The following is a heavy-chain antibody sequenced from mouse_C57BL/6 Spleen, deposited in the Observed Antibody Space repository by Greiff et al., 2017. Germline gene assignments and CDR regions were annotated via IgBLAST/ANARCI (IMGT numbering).Heavy chain of an antibody. CDR1: GFTFSDFY. V-gene: IGHV7-1*01. Sequence: EVQGQESGGGLVQSGRSLRLSCATSGFTFSDFYMEWVRQAPGQGLEWIAASRHTANDYTTEYSSSVKGRFIVSRDTSQSILYLQMNALRAEETANYYGARDTIGTVYDYWGQGTTLTVSS. CDR3: ARDTIGTVYDY. CDR2: SRHTANDYTT. J-gene: IGHJ2*01. D-gene: IGHD1-1*01.